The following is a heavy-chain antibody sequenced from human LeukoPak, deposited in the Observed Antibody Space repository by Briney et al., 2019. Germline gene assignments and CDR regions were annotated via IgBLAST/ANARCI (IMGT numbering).Heavy chain of an antibody. V-gene: IGHV4-61*01. CDR2: MYYNGST. J-gene: IGHJ3*02. CDR3: ARAPRVTMIIVTPGAFDM. CDR1: TGSVSSGTYY. Sequence: PSETLSLTCTVSTGSVSSGTYYWSWIRQPPGKGLGWIGYMYYNGSTNYNPSLKSRVTISVDTSKKRFSLKLSSVTAADTAMYYCARAPRVTMIIVTPGAFDMWGQGTMVTVSS. D-gene: IGHD3-22*01.